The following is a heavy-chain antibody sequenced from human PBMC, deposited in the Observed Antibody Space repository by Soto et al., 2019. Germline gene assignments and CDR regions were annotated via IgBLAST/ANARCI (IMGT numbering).Heavy chain of an antibody. V-gene: IGHV3-30-3*01. J-gene: IGHJ4*02. Sequence: QVQLVESGGGVVQPGRSLRLSCVASGFTFSSYAMHWVRQAPGKGLEWVAVISNDGNSKYYADSVKGRFTISRDNSKNTLYLQMNSLRADDTALYYCARVRATEIAVRPVDYWGQGTLVTVSS. CDR1: GFTFSSYA. D-gene: IGHD4-4*01. CDR3: ARVRATEIAVRPVDY. CDR2: ISNDGNSK.